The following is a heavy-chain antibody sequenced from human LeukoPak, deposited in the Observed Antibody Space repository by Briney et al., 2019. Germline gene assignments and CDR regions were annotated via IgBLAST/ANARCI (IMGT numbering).Heavy chain of an antibody. CDR2: IHFSGST. CDR1: GGSISSSNYY. J-gene: IGHJ4*02. D-gene: IGHD3-16*01. V-gene: IGHV4-39*07. Sequence: PSETLSLTCTVSGGSISSSNYYWGWIRQPPGKGLEWIGSIHFSGSTYYSPSLTSRVTISVDTSKNQFFLKLSSVTAADTAVYYCASASLGAYHYWGQGTLVTVSS. CDR3: ASASLGAYHY.